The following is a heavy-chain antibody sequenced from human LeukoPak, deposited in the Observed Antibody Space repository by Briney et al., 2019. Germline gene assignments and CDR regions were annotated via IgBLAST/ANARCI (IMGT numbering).Heavy chain of an antibody. CDR1: GFTFSNYW. CDR2: IKQDGSEK. V-gene: IGHV3-7*04. D-gene: IGHD3-3*01. J-gene: IGHJ4*02. CDR3: ARVYLERLTAGYFDH. Sequence: GGSLRLSCAASGFTFSNYWMSWVRQAPGKGLEWVANIKQDGSEKYYVDSVKGRFTISRDNSKSTLYLQMNSLRDDDSAAYFCARVYLERLTAGYFDHWGQGTQVTVSP.